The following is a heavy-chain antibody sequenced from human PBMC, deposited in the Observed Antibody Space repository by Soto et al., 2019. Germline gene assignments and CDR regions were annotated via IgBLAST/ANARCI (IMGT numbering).Heavy chain of an antibody. CDR1: GVSIGSNYY. CDR2: MSHIGSV. J-gene: IGHJ4*02. Sequence: QVLLQESGPGLVQPSGTLSLSCVVSGVSIGSNYYWGWVRQPPGKGLEWLGDMSHIGSVNYNPSLKRRVTISMDKSQTLFSLKLHSVTAADTAFSSCARSLGWSAIDYWGQGTLVIVSS. CDR3: ARSLGWSAIDY. D-gene: IGHD6-19*01. V-gene: IGHV4-4*02.